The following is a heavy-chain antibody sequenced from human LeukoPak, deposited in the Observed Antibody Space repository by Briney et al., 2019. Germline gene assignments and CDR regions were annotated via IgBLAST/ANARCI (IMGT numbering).Heavy chain of an antibody. D-gene: IGHD6-19*01. CDR2: INWNGGST. CDR3: ARGWSVAGNYYFDY. V-gene: IGHV3-20*04. J-gene: IGHJ4*02. CDR1: GFTFDDYG. Sequence: GGSLRLSCAASGFTFDDYGMSWVRQAPGKGLEWVSGINWNGGSTGYADSVEGRFTISRDNAKNSLYLQMNSLRAEDTALYYCARGWSVAGNYYFDYWGQGTLVTVSS.